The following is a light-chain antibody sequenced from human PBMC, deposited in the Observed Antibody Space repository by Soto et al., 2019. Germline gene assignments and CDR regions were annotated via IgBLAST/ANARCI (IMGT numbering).Light chain of an antibody. CDR3: QHGYRTPLT. CDR2: AAS. J-gene: IGKJ4*01. Sequence: DIQMTQSPSSLSASVVYRVTITCQASQDISNYLHWYQQKPGKAPNLLIYAASTLQSGVPSRFSGSGSGTDFTLTISSLHPEDFATYFCQHGYRTPLTFGGGTKVDIK. CDR1: QDISNY. V-gene: IGKV1-39*01.